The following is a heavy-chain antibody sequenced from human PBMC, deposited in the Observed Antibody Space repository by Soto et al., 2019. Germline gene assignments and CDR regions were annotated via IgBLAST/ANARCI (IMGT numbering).Heavy chain of an antibody. CDR3: ARHGGYCSGGSCPPGY. Sequence: QLQLQESGPGLVKSSETLSLTCTVSGGSIGSSSYYWGWIRQPPGKGLEWIGSIYDSGSTYYNPSLKSRVTISVDTTKKQFSLKVSSVTAADTAVYYCARHGGYCSGGSCPPGYWGQGTLVTVSS. V-gene: IGHV4-39*01. CDR2: IYDSGST. D-gene: IGHD2-15*01. J-gene: IGHJ4*02. CDR1: GGSIGSSSYY.